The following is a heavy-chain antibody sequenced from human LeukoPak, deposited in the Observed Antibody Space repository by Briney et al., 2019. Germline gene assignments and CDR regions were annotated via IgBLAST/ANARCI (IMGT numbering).Heavy chain of an antibody. CDR1: GGSISSNSSS. CDR3: ARGVAGSGFDY. J-gene: IGHJ4*02. D-gene: IGHD3-10*01. Sequence: SQTLSLTCALSGGSISSNSSSWHWIRQSPSRGLEWLGRTYYRSKWSNDYAVSVKSRITIIPATSKNQFSLQLKSVTPEAAADYYGARGVAGSGFDYWGQGTLVTVSS. CDR2: TYYRSKWSN. V-gene: IGHV6-1*01.